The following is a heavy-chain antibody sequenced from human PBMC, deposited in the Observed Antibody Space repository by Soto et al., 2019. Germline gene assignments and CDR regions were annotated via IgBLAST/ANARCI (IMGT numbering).Heavy chain of an antibody. CDR3: ARKPMTGSQSSAFDI. Sequence: VQLVESGGGLVEPGGSLRLSCAASGFTFSTYLMKWVRQAPGKGLEWVSSIKSDSSSLYYADSVKGRFTISRDNAKNSLHLQMNSLRVEDTAMYFCARKPMTGSQSSAFDIWGQGTRVTVSS. CDR1: GFTFSTYL. V-gene: IGHV3-21*06. CDR2: IKSDSSSL. D-gene: IGHD3-9*01. J-gene: IGHJ3*02.